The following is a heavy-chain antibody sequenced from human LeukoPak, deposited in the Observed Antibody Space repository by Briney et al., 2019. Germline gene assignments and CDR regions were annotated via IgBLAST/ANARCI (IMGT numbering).Heavy chain of an antibody. J-gene: IGHJ6*03. CDR1: GFSISSSSYC. D-gene: IGHD3-9*01. Sequence: SETLSLTCTVSGFSISSSSYCWGWIRQPPGKGLEWIGSIYYSGRTYYNPSLKSLVIISVDTSKNQFALKLSSVTAADTAVYYCALRYFDWLGLYMYVWGKGTTVTVS. V-gene: IGHV4-39*01. CDR3: ALRYFDWLGLYMYV. CDR2: IYYSGRT.